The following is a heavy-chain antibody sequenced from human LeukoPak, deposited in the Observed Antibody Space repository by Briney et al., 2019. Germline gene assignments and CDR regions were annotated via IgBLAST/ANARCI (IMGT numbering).Heavy chain of an antibody. CDR2: VYTSGST. J-gene: IGHJ5*02. Sequence: PSETLSLTCTVSGGSISSGSYYWSWIRQPAGKGLEWIGRVYTSGSTNYNPSLKSRVTISVDTSKNQFSLKLSSVTAADTAVYYCASGSSGWFDPWGQGTLVTVSP. CDR3: ASGSSGWFDP. D-gene: IGHD6-19*01. CDR1: GGSISSGSYY. V-gene: IGHV4-61*02.